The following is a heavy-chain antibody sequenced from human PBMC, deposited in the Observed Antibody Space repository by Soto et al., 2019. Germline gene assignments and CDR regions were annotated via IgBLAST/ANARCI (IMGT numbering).Heavy chain of an antibody. J-gene: IGHJ6*02. D-gene: IGHD1-20*01. Sequence: PSFQGHVTISADKSISTAYLQWSSLKASDTAMYYCARLDNLDFYYYGMDVWGQGTTVTVSS. V-gene: IGHV5-10-1*01. CDR3: ARLDNLDFYYYGMDV.